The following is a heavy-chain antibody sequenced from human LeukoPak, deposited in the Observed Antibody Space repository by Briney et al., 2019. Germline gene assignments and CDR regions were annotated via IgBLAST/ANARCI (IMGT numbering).Heavy chain of an antibody. D-gene: IGHD3-22*01. CDR1: GYTFTSYA. J-gene: IGHJ4*02. CDR2: INTNTGNP. CDR3: ASFRYTYYYDSSGYGDFDY. Sequence: ASVKVSCKASGYTFTSYAMNWVRQAPGQGLEWMGWINTNTGNPTYAQGFTGRFVFSLDTSVSTAYLQISSLKAEDTAVYYCASFRYTYYYDSSGYGDFDYWGQGTLVTVSS. V-gene: IGHV7-4-1*02.